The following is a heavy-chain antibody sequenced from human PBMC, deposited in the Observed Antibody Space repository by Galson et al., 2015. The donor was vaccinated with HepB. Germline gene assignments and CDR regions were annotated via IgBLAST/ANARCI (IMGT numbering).Heavy chain of an antibody. CDR2: IGDCGGAT. J-gene: IGHJ4*02. CDR1: GFTFSSYG. V-gene: IGHV3-23*01. CDR3: ARDVIRVADIYEYFHY. Sequence: SLRLSCAASGFTFSSYGMPWVRQAPGKGLEWVSVIGDCGGATYYADSAKGRFTISRDNSENTLYLQMNSLRAEDTAVYYCARDVIRVADIYEYFHYWGQGTLVTVSS. D-gene: IGHD6-19*01.